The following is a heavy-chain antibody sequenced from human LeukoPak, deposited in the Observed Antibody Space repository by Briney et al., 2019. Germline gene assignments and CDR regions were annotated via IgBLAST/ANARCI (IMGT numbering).Heavy chain of an antibody. J-gene: IGHJ4*02. D-gene: IGHD6-19*01. CDR3: ARASVAGYGYFDY. V-gene: IGHV4-34*01. CDR1: GESFSGYY. CDR2: INHSGSI. Sequence: SETLSLTCAVYGESFSGYYWSWIRQPPGKWLEWIGEINHSGSINYNPSLKSRVTVSVDTSKNQFSLKLSSVTAADTAVYYCARASVAGYGYFDYWGQGTLVTVSS.